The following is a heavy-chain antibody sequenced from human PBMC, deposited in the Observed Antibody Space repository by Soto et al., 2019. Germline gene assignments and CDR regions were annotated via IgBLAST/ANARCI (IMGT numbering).Heavy chain of an antibody. CDR3: ARENSYFDY. J-gene: IGHJ4*02. CDR1: GYTFRNFG. Sequence: QIQLLQSGAEVKKPGASVKVTCKASGYTFRNFGISWVRQAPGQGLEWMGWISAYNANANYAQKFPGRLTMTADTSTSTVYMELRSLRSDDTAVYYCARENSYFDYWGQGTLVTVSS. V-gene: IGHV1-18*01. CDR2: ISAYNANA.